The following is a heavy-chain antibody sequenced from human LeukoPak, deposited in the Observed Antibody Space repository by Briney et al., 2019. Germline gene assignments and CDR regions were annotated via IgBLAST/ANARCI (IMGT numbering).Heavy chain of an antibody. Sequence: GGSLRLSCAASGFTFSSYAMSWVRQAPGKGLEWISYITSGSSTIYYADSVMGRFTISRDNAKNSLYLQMNSLRDEDTAVYYCSSAKYYYDSSGYYSGNYYFDYWGQGTLVTVSS. D-gene: IGHD3-22*01. CDR1: GFTFSSYA. CDR3: SSAKYYYDSSGYYSGNYYFDY. CDR2: ITSGSSTI. J-gene: IGHJ4*02. V-gene: IGHV3-48*02.